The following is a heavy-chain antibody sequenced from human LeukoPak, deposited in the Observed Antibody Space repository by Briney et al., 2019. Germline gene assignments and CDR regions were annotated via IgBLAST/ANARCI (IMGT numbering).Heavy chain of an antibody. CDR1: GGSISSGSYY. CDR3: TRDPPSIAASPDGYYYYYYMDV. CDR2: IYTSGST. V-gene: IGHV4-61*02. J-gene: IGHJ6*03. D-gene: IGHD6-6*01. Sequence: SETLSLTCTVSGGSISSGSYYWSWIRQPAGKGLEWIGRIYTSGSTDYNTSLKSRATISVDTSKNQFSLKLSSVTAAYTAVYYCTRDPPSIAASPDGYYYYYYMDVWGKGTPVTVSS.